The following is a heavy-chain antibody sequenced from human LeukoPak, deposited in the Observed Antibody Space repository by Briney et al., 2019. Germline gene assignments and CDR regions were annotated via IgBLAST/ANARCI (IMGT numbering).Heavy chain of an antibody. CDR2: INHSGST. Sequence: PSETLSLICAVYGGSFIGYYWSCFPHPPGKGREESVEINHSGSTNHNSAVTGRVTISVDTSKNQFSLKLSSVTAADTAVYYCVRVRITMVRGVRTFDPWGQGTPVTVSS. CDR3: VRVRITMVRGVRTFDP. J-gene: IGHJ5*02. V-gene: IGHV4-34*01. D-gene: IGHD3-10*01. CDR1: GGSFIGYY.